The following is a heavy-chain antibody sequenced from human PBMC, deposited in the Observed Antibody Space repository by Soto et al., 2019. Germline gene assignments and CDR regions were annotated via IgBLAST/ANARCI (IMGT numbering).Heavy chain of an antibody. D-gene: IGHD2-8*01. CDR1: GFTFTSSA. Sequence: ASVKVSCKASGFTFTSSAVQWVRQARGQRLEWIGWIVVGSGNTNYAQKFQERVTITRDMSTSTAYMELSSLRSEDTAVYYCAADLHFTIVPGAFDIWGQGTMVTVSS. CDR2: IVVGSGNT. J-gene: IGHJ3*02. CDR3: AADLHFTIVPGAFDI. V-gene: IGHV1-58*01.